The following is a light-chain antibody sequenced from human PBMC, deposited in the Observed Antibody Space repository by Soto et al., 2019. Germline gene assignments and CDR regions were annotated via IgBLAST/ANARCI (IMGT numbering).Light chain of an antibody. CDR1: QNITTY. CDR2: SAS. J-gene: IGKJ1*01. Sequence: DIQMTQSPSSLSASVGDRVSITCRASQNITTYLNWYRQSPGKAPKVLIYSASTLQSGVPSRFSGTGSGTDFTLTISSLQPEDFATYFCHQSYNYPRTFGQGTKVDIK. V-gene: IGKV1-39*01. CDR3: HQSYNYPRT.